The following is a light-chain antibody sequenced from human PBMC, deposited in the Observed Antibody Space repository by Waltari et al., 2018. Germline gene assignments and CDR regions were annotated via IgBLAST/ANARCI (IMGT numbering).Light chain of an antibody. V-gene: IGKV3-20*01. Sequence: EIVLTQSPGTLSLSLGERATLSCRASQSVSRALAWYQQKPGQAPRLLIYGASTRATGIPGRFSGSGSGTDFSLTISRLEPDDFAVYYCQHYLRLPVTFGQGTTVEI. CDR3: QHYLRLPVT. J-gene: IGKJ1*01. CDR1: QSVSRA. CDR2: GAS.